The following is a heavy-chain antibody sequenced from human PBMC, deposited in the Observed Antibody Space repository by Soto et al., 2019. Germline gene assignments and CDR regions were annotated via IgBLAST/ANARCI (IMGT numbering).Heavy chain of an antibody. J-gene: IGHJ4*02. D-gene: IGHD2-2*01. CDR1: GFTFSSYS. CDR3: ARYGTSGFDY. V-gene: IGHV3-21*01. Sequence: EVQLVESGGGLVKPGGSLRPSCAASGFTFSSYSMNWVRQAPGKGLEWVSSISSSSSYIYYADSVKGRFTISRDNAKNSRYLQMNSLRAEDTAVYYCARYGTSGFDYWGQGTLVTVSS. CDR2: ISSSSSYI.